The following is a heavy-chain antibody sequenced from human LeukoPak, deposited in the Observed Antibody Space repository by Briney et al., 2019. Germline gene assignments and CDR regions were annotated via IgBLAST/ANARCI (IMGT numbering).Heavy chain of an antibody. CDR3: AVPPATQYYFDY. Sequence: GASVKVSYKASGATFSSYVISWVRQAPGHGREWMGGIIPIFGTANYAQKFQVRVTITADESTSTAYMELSSLRSEDTAVYYCAVPPATQYYFDYWGQGTLVTVSS. J-gene: IGHJ4*02. V-gene: IGHV1-69*01. CDR1: GATFSSYV. D-gene: IGHD1-26*01. CDR2: IIPIFGTA.